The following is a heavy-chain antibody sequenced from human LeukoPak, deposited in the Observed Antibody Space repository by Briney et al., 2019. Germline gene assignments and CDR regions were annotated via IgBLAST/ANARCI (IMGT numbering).Heavy chain of an antibody. V-gene: IGHV1-18*01. CDR2: ISGYNGNT. CDR1: VYGFTSYG. Sequence: GASVKVSCKASVYGFTSYGISWVRQAPGQGLEWMGWISGYNGNTKNAQKVQGRVTMTTDTSTSTAYMELRSLRSDDTAVYYCARDYYDSSSWGAFDIWGQGTMVTVSS. D-gene: IGHD3-22*01. CDR3: ARDYYDSSSWGAFDI. J-gene: IGHJ3*02.